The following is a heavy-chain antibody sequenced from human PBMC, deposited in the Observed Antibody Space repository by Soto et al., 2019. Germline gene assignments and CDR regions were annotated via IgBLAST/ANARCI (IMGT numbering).Heavy chain of an antibody. J-gene: IGHJ4*02. Sequence: ASVKVSCKASGYTFTSYYMHWVRQAPGQGLEWMGIINPSGGSTSYAQKFQGRVTMTRDTSTSTVYMELSSLRSEDTAVYYCARDTHVQGRDGYHFPAALCWGQGTLVTVSS. V-gene: IGHV1-46*01. D-gene: IGHD5-12*01. CDR1: GYTFTSYY. CDR2: INPSGGST. CDR3: ARDTHVQGRDGYHFPAALC.